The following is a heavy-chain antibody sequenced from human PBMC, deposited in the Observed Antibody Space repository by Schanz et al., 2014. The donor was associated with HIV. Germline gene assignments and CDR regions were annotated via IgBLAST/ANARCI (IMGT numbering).Heavy chain of an antibody. D-gene: IGHD3-3*01. V-gene: IGHV4-39*07. CDR1: GDSISNTTHY. CDR2: AHHSGST. CDR3: ARGQSFDFWSGYRVGYFDY. Sequence: QLQLQESGPGLVKPSETLSLTCSVSGDSISNTTHYWGWIRQPPGKGLEWIGSAHHSGSTYYTPSLKSRVTISVDTSKNQVSLKLSSVTAADTAVYYCARGQSFDFWSGYRVGYFDYWGQGTLVTVSS. J-gene: IGHJ4*02.